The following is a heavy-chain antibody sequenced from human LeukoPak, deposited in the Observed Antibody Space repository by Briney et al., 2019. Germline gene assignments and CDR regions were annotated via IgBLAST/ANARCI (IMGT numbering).Heavy chain of an antibody. CDR3: ARPVVGASSWFDP. V-gene: IGHV3-30*03. D-gene: IGHD1-26*01. CDR2: ISYDGSNK. CDR1: GFTFSSYV. Sequence: GGSLRLSCAASGFTFSSYVMHWVRQAPGKGLEWVAVISYDGSNKYYADSVKGRFTISRDNSKNTLYLQMNSLRAEDTAVYYCARPVVGASSWFDPWGQGTLVTVSS. J-gene: IGHJ5*02.